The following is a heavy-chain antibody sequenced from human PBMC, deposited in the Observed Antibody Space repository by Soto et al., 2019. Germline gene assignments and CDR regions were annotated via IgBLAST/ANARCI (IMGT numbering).Heavy chain of an antibody. CDR3: AIGHWLGC. CDR2: IKQDGNER. D-gene: IGHD3-9*01. J-gene: IGHJ4*02. V-gene: IGHV3-7*01. CDR1: GFTFSDYF. Sequence: ELQLVDSGGALVQPGESLRLSCAVSGFTFSDYFMTWVRQAPGKVLECVATIKQDGNERYYVVSVKGRFTISRDNAKNSLYLQMNALRAEDTAVYYCAIGHWLGCWGQGTLVTVSS.